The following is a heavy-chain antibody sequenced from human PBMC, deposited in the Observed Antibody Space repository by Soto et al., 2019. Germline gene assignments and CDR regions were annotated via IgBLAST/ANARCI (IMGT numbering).Heavy chain of an antibody. Sequence: GGSLRLSCAASGFTFSSYAMSWVRQAPGKGLEWVSAISGSGGSTYYADSVKGRFTISRDNSKNTLYLQMNSLRAEDTAVYYCAKDYAGSYYYESSGYPGDYYFDYWGQGTLVTVSS. CDR3: AKDYAGSYYYESSGYPGDYYFDY. V-gene: IGHV3-23*01. CDR2: ISGSGGST. CDR1: GFTFSSYA. D-gene: IGHD3-22*01. J-gene: IGHJ4*02.